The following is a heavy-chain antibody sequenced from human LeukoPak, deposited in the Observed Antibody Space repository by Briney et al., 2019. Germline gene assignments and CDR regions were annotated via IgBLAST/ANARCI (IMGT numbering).Heavy chain of an antibody. CDR1: GFTFSSYA. CDR2: ISGTGSST. Sequence: GGSLRLSCSAPGFTFSSYAMSWVRQAPGKGLEWVSAISGTGSSTYYADSVKGRFTISRDNSKNTLYLQMNSLRAEDTAVYYCAKGMRSSWYDYFDYWGQGALVTVSS. D-gene: IGHD6-13*01. V-gene: IGHV3-23*01. CDR3: AKGMRSSWYDYFDY. J-gene: IGHJ4*02.